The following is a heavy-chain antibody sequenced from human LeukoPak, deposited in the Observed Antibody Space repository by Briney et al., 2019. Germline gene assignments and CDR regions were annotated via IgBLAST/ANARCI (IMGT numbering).Heavy chain of an antibody. D-gene: IGHD3-16*02. CDR2: INPSGGST. CDR1: GYTFTSYY. J-gene: IGHJ4*02. Sequence: GASVKVSCKASGYTFTSYYMHWVRQAPGQGLEWMGIINPSGGSTSYAQKFQGRVTMTRDTSTGTVYMELSSLRSEDTAVYYCARALSRGFGGVIVHFDYWGQGTLVTVSS. CDR3: ARALSRGFGGVIVHFDY. V-gene: IGHV1-46*01.